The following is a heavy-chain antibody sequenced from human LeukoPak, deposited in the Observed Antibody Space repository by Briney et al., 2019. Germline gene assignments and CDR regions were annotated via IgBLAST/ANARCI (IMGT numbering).Heavy chain of an antibody. CDR2: IIPIFGTA. D-gene: IGHD3-9*01. CDR1: GGTLSSYA. V-gene: IGHV1-69*13. CDR3: ASSRCFDWLFPHFDY. J-gene: IGHJ4*02. Sequence: ASVKVSCKASGGTLSSYAISWVRQAPGQGLEWMGGIIPIFGTANYAQKFQGRVTITADESTSTAYMELSSLRSEDTAVYYCASSRCFDWLFPHFDYWGQGTLVTVSS.